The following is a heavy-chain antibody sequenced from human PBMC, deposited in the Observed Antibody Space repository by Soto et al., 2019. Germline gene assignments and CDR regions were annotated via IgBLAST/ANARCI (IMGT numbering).Heavy chain of an antibody. CDR3: ARDPGLRYFDWPRVH. Sequence: PGGSLRLSCAASGFTFSSYSMNWVRQAPGKGLEWVSYISSSSSTIYYADSVKGRFTISRDNAKDSLYLQMNSLRAEDTAVYYCARDPGLRYFDWPRVHWGQGTLVTVSS. CDR2: ISSSSSTI. V-gene: IGHV3-48*01. J-gene: IGHJ4*02. CDR1: GFTFSSYS. D-gene: IGHD3-9*01.